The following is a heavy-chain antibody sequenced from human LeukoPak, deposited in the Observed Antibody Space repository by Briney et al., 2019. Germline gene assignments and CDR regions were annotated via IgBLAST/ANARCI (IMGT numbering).Heavy chain of an antibody. D-gene: IGHD4-11*01. CDR3: AGDDNYGIFVNVDY. Sequence: ASVKVSCKASGYTFTGYYMHWVRQAPGQGLEWMGWINPNSGGTNDAQKFQGRVTLTTDTSTSTAYMELSSLRSDDTAVYYCAGDDNYGIFVNVDYWGQGTLVTVSS. CDR1: GYTFTGYY. J-gene: IGHJ4*02. V-gene: IGHV1-2*02. CDR2: INPNSGGT.